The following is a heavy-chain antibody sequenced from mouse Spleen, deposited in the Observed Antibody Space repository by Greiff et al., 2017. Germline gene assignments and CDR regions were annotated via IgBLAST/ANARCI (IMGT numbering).Heavy chain of an antibody. J-gene: IGHJ2*01. CDR2: INPSSGYT. Sequence: QVQLQQSGAELARPGASVKMSCKASGYTFTSYTMHWVKQRPGQGLEWIGYINPSSGYTKYNQKFKDKATLTADKSSSTAYMQLSSLTSEDSAVYYCARSDGYPYYFDYWGQGTTLTVSS. V-gene: IGHV1-4*01. D-gene: IGHD2-3*01. CDR1: GYTFTSYT. CDR3: ARSDGYPYYFDY.